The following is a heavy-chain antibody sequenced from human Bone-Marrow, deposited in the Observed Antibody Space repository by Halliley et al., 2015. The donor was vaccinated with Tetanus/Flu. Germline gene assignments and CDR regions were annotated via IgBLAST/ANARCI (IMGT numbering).Heavy chain of an antibody. D-gene: IGHD6-13*01. CDR2: VSFDGSYK. CDR3: AKDDSGSSWYGMDV. J-gene: IGHJ6*02. Sequence: AVVSFDGSYKYYADSVRGRFTISRDNSDNTLYLQVSSLRTEDTAVYYCAKDDSGSSWYGMDVWGQGATVTVSS. V-gene: IGHV3-30*18.